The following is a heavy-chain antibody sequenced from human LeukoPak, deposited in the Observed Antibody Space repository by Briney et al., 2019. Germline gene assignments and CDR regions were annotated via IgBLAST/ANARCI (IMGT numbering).Heavy chain of an antibody. CDR2: IYPGYSDT. J-gene: IGHJ5*02. V-gene: IGHV5-51*01. CDR3: ASAPSDILTGHVNWFDP. CDR1: GYSFTSYW. Sequence: EALKISCKGSGYSFTSYWIGWVRQMPGKGLGGMGIIYPGYSDTRFRPSFQGQVTTSADESTSTAYLQWSSLKASDTATYYCASAPSDILTGHVNWFDPWGQGTLVTVSS. D-gene: IGHD3-9*01.